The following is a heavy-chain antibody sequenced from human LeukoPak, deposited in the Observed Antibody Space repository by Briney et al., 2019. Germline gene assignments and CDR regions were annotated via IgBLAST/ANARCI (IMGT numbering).Heavy chain of an antibody. V-gene: IGHV4-59*01. CDR1: GGSISSYY. J-gene: IGHJ4*02. CDR2: IYYSGST. CDR3: ARSRGGSYYGSDY. Sequence: PSETLSLTCTVSGGSISSYYWSWIRQPPGKGLEWIGYIYYSGSTNYNPSLKSRVTISVDTSKNQFSLKLSSVTAADTAVYYCARSRGGSYYGSDYWGQGTLVTVSS. D-gene: IGHD3-22*01.